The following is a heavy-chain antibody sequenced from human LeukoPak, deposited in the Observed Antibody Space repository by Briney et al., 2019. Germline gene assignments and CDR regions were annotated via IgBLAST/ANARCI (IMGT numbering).Heavy chain of an antibody. J-gene: IGHJ4*02. CDR1: GFTFSSFA. CDR3: ARRGYGDTHFDY. D-gene: IGHD4-17*01. Sequence: GGSLRLSCAASGFTFSSFAMHWVRQAPGKGLEWVAVISYDGSNKYYADSVKGRFTISRDNSKNTLYLQMNSLRAEDTAVYYCARRGYGDTHFDYWGQGTLVTVSS. CDR2: ISYDGSNK. V-gene: IGHV3-30*04.